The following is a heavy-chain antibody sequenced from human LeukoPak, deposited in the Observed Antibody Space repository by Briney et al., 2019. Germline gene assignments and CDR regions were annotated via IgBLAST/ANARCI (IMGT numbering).Heavy chain of an antibody. J-gene: IGHJ4*02. Sequence: GSLRLSCAASGFTFSDFWMSWVRQAPGKGLECVASTNEAGGDKLYVDSVKGRFTISRDNSKNSLSLQMNSLTAEDTAIYYCAIATTGRGAFGSWGQGTLVSVSS. CDR3: AIATTGRGAFGS. CDR2: TNEAGGDK. CDR1: GFTFSDFW. V-gene: IGHV3-7*01. D-gene: IGHD1-1*01.